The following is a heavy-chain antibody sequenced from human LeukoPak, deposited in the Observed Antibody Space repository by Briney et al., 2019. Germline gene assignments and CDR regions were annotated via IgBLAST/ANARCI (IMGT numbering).Heavy chain of an antibody. CDR1: GSTFSSYA. CDR3: AKNGDRGAYCSGGSCYPYYYYYIDV. V-gene: IGHV3-23*01. Sequence: GGSLRLSCAASGSTFSSYAMSWVRQAPGKGLEWVSSISCSDGSTYYADSVKGRFTISRDNSKNTLYLQMNSLRAEDTAIYYCAKNGDRGAYCSGGSCYPYYYYYIDVWGKGTTVTISS. CDR2: ISCSDGST. J-gene: IGHJ6*03. D-gene: IGHD2-15*01.